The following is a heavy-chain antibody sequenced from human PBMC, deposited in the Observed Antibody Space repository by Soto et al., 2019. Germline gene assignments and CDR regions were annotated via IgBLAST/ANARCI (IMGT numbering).Heavy chain of an antibody. CDR3: ARLKAYGDYYFDY. D-gene: IGHD4-17*01. Sequence: SETLSLTCSVSGGFVSSSSYSWGWIRQSPGKGLEWIGTMYYSGSTYYNPSLKSRVTISVDTSKNQFSLKLSSVTAADTAVYYCARLKAYGDYYFDYWGQGTLVTVSS. CDR1: GGFVSSSSYS. J-gene: IGHJ4*02. V-gene: IGHV4-39*01. CDR2: MYYSGST.